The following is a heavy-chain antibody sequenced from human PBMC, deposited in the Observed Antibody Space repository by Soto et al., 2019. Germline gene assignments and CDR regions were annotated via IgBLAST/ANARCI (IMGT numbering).Heavy chain of an antibody. Sequence: SEELSLPCTGSGGFPSPELYLWGRLRPAPRKGLEWIGNIHYSGSTYYDSSLQSRVTISIDTSKNQFSLKLSSVTATDTAVYYCASQHYYDSSGYYVVYWGQGTLVTFSA. CDR3: ASQHYYDSSGYYVVY. J-gene: IGHJ4*02. CDR2: IHYSGST. D-gene: IGHD3-22*01. CDR1: GGFPSPELYL. V-gene: IGHV4-39*01.